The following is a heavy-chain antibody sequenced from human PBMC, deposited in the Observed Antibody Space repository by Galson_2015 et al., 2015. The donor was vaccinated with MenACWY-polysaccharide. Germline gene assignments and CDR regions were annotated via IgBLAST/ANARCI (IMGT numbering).Heavy chain of an antibody. J-gene: IGHJ5*01. Sequence: SVKVSCKASGYTFSSYAMHWVRQAPGQGLEWMGWINAGNGNTKYSQKLQGRVTIARDTSANTAYLELSSLRSEDTAVYYCARDPPEFCIVVICEPLDSWARGPLAPAPS. CDR2: INAGNGNT. V-gene: IGHV1-3*01. CDR3: ARDPPEFCIVVICEPLDS. D-gene: IGHD2/OR15-2a*01. CDR1: GYTFSSYA.